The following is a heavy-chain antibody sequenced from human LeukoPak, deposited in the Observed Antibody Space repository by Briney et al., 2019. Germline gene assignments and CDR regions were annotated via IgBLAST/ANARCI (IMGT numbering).Heavy chain of an antibody. CDR1: GGSISSGSYY. V-gene: IGHV4-61*01. CDR3: ARGSSTASNWFDP. D-gene: IGHD2-2*01. Sequence: PSETLSLTCTVSGGSISSGSYYWSWIRQPPGKGLEWIGYIYYSGSTNYNPSLKSRVTISVDTSKNQFSLKLSSVTAADTAVYYCARGSSTASNWFDPWGQGTLVTVSS. J-gene: IGHJ5*02. CDR2: IYYSGST.